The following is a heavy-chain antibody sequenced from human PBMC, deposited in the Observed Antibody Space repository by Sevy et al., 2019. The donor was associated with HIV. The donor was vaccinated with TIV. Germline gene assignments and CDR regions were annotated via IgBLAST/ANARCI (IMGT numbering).Heavy chain of an antibody. Sequence: GGSLRLSCAASAFNFSDYYINWIRQAPGKGLEWISYISSSGSTIYYADSVKGRFTISRDNAKNSLYLQMNSLRAEDTAVYYCARDGGATGNDYWGQGTLVTVSS. D-gene: IGHD1-26*01. CDR1: AFNFSDYY. CDR3: ARDGGATGNDY. V-gene: IGHV3-11*04. CDR2: ISSSGSTI. J-gene: IGHJ4*02.